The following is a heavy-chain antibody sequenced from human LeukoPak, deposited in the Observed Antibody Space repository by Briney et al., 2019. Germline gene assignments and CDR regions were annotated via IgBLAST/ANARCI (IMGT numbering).Heavy chain of an antibody. J-gene: IGHJ5*02. CDR3: ARGMLYYYGSGSPTLDP. Sequence: SETLSLTCAVSGGSISSGGYSWSWIRQPPGKGLEWIVYIYHSGSTYYNPSLKSRVTVSVDRSKNQFSLKLSSVTAADTAVYYCARGMLYYYGSGSPTLDPWGQGTLVTVSS. CDR2: IYHSGST. V-gene: IGHV4-30-2*01. D-gene: IGHD3-10*01. CDR1: GGSISSGGYS.